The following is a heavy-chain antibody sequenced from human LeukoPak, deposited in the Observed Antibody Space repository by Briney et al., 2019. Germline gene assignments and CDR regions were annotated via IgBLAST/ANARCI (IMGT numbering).Heavy chain of an antibody. CDR3: ARSEYYGSGSFDY. CDR2: SNPNSGST. CDR1: GYTFTSHY. J-gene: IGHJ4*02. D-gene: IGHD3-10*01. V-gene: IGHV1-46*01. Sequence: ASMKVSCKASGYTFTSHYINWVRRAPGQGLEWMGISNPNSGSTDYAQKFRGRVILTRDTSTSTFYMELSSPRSEDTAVYYCARSEYYGSGSFDYWGQGTLVTVSS.